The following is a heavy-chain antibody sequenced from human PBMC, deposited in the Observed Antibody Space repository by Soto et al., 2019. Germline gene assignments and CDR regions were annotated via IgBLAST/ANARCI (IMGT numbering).Heavy chain of an antibody. Sequence: PSETLSLTCTVSGGSISSYYWSWIRQPPGKGLEWIGYIYYSGSTNYNPSLKSRVTISVDTSKNQFSLKLSSVTAADTAVYYCASIPIWGSYRTNYWGKGTLVTVSS. CDR1: GGSISSYY. V-gene: IGHV4-59*01. CDR3: ASIPIWGSYRTNY. CDR2: IYYSGST. D-gene: IGHD3-16*02. J-gene: IGHJ4*02.